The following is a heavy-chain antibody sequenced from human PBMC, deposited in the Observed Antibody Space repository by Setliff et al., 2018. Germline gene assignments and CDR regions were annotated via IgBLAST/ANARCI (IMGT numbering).Heavy chain of an antibody. CDR1: GYTLTELS. J-gene: IGHJ3*02. CDR2: FDPEDGET. V-gene: IGHV1-24*01. Sequence: ASVKVSCKVSGYTLTELSMHWVRQAPGKGLEWMGGFDPEDGETIYAQKFQGRVTMTEDTSTDTAYMELSSLRSEDTAVYYRATGGLLWFGELSGGAFDIWGQGTRVT. CDR3: ATGGLLWFGELSGGAFDI. D-gene: IGHD3-10*01.